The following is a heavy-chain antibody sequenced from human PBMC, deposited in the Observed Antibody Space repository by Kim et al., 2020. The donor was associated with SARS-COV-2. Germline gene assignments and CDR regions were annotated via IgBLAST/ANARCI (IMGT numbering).Heavy chain of an antibody. CDR3: ARGGYYYDSSGYPDY. J-gene: IGHJ4*02. Sequence: SVKGRFTISRDNSKNTLYLQMNSLRAEDTAVYYCARGGYYYDSSGYPDYWGQGTLVTVSS. D-gene: IGHD3-22*01. V-gene: IGHV3-30*01.